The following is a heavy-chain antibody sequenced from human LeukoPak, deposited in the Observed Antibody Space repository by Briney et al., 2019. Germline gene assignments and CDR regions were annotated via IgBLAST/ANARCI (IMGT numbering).Heavy chain of an antibody. D-gene: IGHD2-8*01. J-gene: IGHJ4*02. CDR2: SNAGNGNT. V-gene: IGHV1-3*02. Sequence: ASVKVSCKASGYTFTSYAMHWVRQAPGQRLEWMGWSNAGNGNTKYSQEFQGRVTITRDTSASTAYMELSSLRSEDMAVYYCARENQHCTNGVCYSLFDYWGQGTLVTVSS. CDR1: GYTFTSYA. CDR3: ARENQHCTNGVCYSLFDY.